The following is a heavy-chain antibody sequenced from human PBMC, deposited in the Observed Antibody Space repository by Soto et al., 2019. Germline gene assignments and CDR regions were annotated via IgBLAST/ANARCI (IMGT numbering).Heavy chain of an antibody. V-gene: IGHV4-59*01. D-gene: IGHD3-3*01. CDR3: ATVSAILGVVSSFAY. CDR2: VYNSGST. Sequence: SETLSLTCTVSGGSISSNYWTWIRQPPGKGLEWIGYVYNSGSTNYNPSLKSRVTMSVDTSKNQFSLKLTSVTAADTAVYYCATVSAILGVVSSFAYWGQGTLVTVSS. CDR1: GGSISSNY. J-gene: IGHJ4*02.